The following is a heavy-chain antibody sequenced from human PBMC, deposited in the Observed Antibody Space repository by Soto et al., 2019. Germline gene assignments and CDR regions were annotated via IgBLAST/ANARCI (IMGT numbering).Heavy chain of an antibody. CDR1: GFTFGSYW. CDR3: AKYGSGSYGAYAFDI. Sequence: GGSLRLSCAASGFTFGSYWMSWARQAPGKGLEWVANINQGGREKNYVDSVKGRFSISRDNAEKSHHLQMNSLRAEDTAVYYCAKYGSGSYGAYAFDIWGQGTMVTVSS. D-gene: IGHD3-10*01. CDR2: INQGGREK. J-gene: IGHJ3*02. V-gene: IGHV3-7*01.